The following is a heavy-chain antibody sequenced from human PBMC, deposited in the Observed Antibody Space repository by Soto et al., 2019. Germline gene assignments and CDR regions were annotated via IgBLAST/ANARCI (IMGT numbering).Heavy chain of an antibody. CDR3: ARHPSDFWFDP. V-gene: IGHV4-59*08. Sequence: SETLSLTCTVSGGSISSYYWSWVRQPPGKGLEWIGYIYYSGSTNYNPSLKSRVTISVDTSKNQFSLKLSSVTAADTAVYYCARHPSDFWFDPWGQGTLVTVSS. J-gene: IGHJ5*02. CDR2: IYYSGST. CDR1: GGSISSYY. D-gene: IGHD2-21*02.